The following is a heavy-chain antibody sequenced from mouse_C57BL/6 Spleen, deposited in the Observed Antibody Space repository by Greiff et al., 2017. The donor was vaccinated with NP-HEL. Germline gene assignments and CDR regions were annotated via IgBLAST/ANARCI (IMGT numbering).Heavy chain of an antibody. CDR1: GFTFSSYA. Sequence: EVMLVESGEGLVKPGGSLKLSCAASGFTFSSYAMSWVRQTPEKRLEWVATISDGGSYTYYPDNVKGRFTISRDNAKNNLYMQMSHLKSEDTAMYYCARGSSYFDYWGQGTTLTVSS. D-gene: IGHD1-1*01. CDR2: ISDGGSYT. CDR3: ARGSSYFDY. J-gene: IGHJ2*01. V-gene: IGHV5-4*03.